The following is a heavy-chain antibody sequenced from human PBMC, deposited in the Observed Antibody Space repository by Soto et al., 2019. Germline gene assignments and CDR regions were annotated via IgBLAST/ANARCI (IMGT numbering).Heavy chain of an antibody. V-gene: IGHV1-8*01. CDR2: MNPNSGNT. CDR1: GYTFTSSD. CDR3: ARKGGYYDILTGYYSDAFDI. Sequence: GASVKVSCKASGYTFTSSDINWVRQATGQGLEWMGWMNPNSGNTGYAQKFQGRVTMTRNTSISTAYMELSSLRSEDTAVYYCARKGGYYDILTGYYSDAFDIWGQGTMVTVSS. J-gene: IGHJ3*02. D-gene: IGHD3-9*01.